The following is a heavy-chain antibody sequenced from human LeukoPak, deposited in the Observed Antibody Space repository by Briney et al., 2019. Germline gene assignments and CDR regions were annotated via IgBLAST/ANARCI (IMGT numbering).Heavy chain of an antibody. J-gene: IGHJ5*02. V-gene: IGHV3-23*01. CDR3: ASGKYRYGDNWFDP. D-gene: IGHD5-18*01. Sequence: GGSLRLSCAASGFTFSSYAMSWVRQAPGKGLEWVSAISDSVSYTYDADSVKGRFTISRDNSKNTLYLQMNSLRAEDTAVYFCASGKYRYGDNWFDPWGQGTLVTVSS. CDR1: GFTFSSYA. CDR2: ISDSVSYT.